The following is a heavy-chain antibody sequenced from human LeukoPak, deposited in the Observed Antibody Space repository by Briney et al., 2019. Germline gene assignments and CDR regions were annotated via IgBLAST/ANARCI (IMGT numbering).Heavy chain of an antibody. CDR3: ARASCTYYYDSSGYLDY. J-gene: IGHJ4*02. CDR1: GGSISSYY. D-gene: IGHD3-22*01. V-gene: IGHV4-59*01. Sequence: SETLSLTCTVSGGSISSYYWSWIRQPPGKGPEWIGYIYYSGSTNYNPSLKSRVTISVDTSKNQFSLKLSSVTAADTAVYYCARASCTYYYDSSGYLDYWGQGTLVTVSS. CDR2: IYYSGST.